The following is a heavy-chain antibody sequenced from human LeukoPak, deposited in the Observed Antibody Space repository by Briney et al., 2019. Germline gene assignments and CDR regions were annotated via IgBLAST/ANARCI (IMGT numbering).Heavy chain of an antibody. V-gene: IGHV3-23*01. J-gene: IGHJ4*02. CDR2: ISSSGDST. D-gene: IGHD6-19*01. CDR3: AKVRAGHYFDY. Sequence: GGSLRLSCAASGFTFSNYALSWVSQAPGKGLKWVSSISSSGDSTYYADSVKGRFTISGNNSKNTLYLQMNSLRAEDTAVYYCAKVRAGHYFDYWGQGTLVTVSS. CDR1: GFTFSNYA.